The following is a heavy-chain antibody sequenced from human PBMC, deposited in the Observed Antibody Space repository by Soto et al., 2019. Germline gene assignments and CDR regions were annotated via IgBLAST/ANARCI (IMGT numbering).Heavy chain of an antibody. D-gene: IGHD4-17*01. J-gene: IGHJ4*02. CDR1: GFTFSSYS. CDR2: ISSSSSTI. CDR3: ARDPPRWTTAGSGFDY. Sequence: EVQLVESGGGLVQPGGSLRLSCAASGFTFSSYSMNWVRQAPGKGLEWVSYISSSSSTIYYADSVKGRFTISRDNAKNSLYLQMNSLRDDDTAVYYCARDPPRWTTAGSGFDYWGQGTLVTVSS. V-gene: IGHV3-48*02.